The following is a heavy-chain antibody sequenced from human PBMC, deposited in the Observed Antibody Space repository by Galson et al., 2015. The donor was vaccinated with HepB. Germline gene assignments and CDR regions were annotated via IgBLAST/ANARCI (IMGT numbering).Heavy chain of an antibody. J-gene: IGHJ3*02. V-gene: IGHV1-2*06. CDR2: INPNSGGT. CDR3: ARAVRAVKDAFDI. Sequence: SVKVSCKASGYTFTGYYMHWVRQAPGQGLEWMGRINPNSGGTNYAQKFQGRVTMTRDTSISTAYMELSRLRSDDTAVYYCARAVRAVKDAFDIWGQGTMVTVSS. CDR1: GYTFTGYY. D-gene: IGHD4-23*01.